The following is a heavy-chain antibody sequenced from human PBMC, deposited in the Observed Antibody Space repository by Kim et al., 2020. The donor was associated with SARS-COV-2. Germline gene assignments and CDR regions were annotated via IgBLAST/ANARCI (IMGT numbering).Heavy chain of an antibody. D-gene: IGHD3-16*01. J-gene: IGHJ4*02. CDR2: I. Sequence: IYYADSVKGRFTISRDNTNNLLYLHMTSLRPEDTAVYYWASGGPLTVLNDHWGQGTLITVSP. V-gene: IGHV3-11*01. CDR3: ASGGPLTVLNDH.